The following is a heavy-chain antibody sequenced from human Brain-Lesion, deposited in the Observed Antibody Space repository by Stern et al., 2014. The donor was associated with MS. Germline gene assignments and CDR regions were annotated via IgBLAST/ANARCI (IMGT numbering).Heavy chain of an antibody. Sequence: EVQLEESGGDLVQPGRSLRLSCAAFGFTFDDYAMHWVRQAPGKGLERVAGISWNSGTIGYADSVKGRFTTSRDNAYSSLYLQMNSLRPEDTALYYCARDITGSSAYFAYWGQGTLVTVSS. CDR1: GFTFDDYA. CDR2: ISWNSGTI. D-gene: IGHD1-14*01. J-gene: IGHJ4*02. V-gene: IGHV3-9*01. CDR3: ARDITGSSAYFAY.